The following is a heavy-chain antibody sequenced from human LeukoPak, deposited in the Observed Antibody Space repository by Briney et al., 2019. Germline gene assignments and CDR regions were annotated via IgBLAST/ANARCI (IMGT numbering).Heavy chain of an antibody. Sequence: GGSLRLSCAASGFTFSSYGMHWVRQAPGKGLEWVAFIRYDGSNKYYADSVKGRFTISRDNSKNTLYLQMNSLRAEDTAVYYCAKVPAAGIVGATVGDYWGQGTLVTVSS. CDR2: IRYDGSNK. D-gene: IGHD1-26*01. CDR1: GFTFSSYG. V-gene: IGHV3-30*02. J-gene: IGHJ4*02. CDR3: AKVPAAGIVGATVGDY.